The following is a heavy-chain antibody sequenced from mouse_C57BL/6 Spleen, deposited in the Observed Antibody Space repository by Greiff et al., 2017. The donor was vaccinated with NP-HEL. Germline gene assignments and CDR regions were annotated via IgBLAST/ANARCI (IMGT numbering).Heavy chain of an antibody. CDR3: ARHERGYYYGSSSAWFAY. V-gene: IGHV1-62-2*01. Sequence: QVQLQQSGAELVKPGASVKLSCKASGYTFTEYTIHWVKQRSGQGLEWIGWFYPGSGSIKYNEKFKDKATLTADKSSSTVYMELSRLTSEDSAVYFCARHERGYYYGSSSAWFAYWGQGTLVTVSA. CDR2: FYPGSGSI. CDR1: GYTFTEYT. J-gene: IGHJ3*01. D-gene: IGHD1-1*01.